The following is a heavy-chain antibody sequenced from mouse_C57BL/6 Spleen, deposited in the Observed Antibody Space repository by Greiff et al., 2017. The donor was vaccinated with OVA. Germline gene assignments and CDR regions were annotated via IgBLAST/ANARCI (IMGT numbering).Heavy chain of an antibody. CDR3: ARYGYSNFYWYFDV. J-gene: IGHJ1*03. CDR2: IYPGDGDT. CDR1: GYAFSSYW. Sequence: QVQLKESGAELVKPGASVKISCKASGYAFSSYWMNWVKQRPGKGLEWIGQIYPGDGDTKYNGKFKGQATLTADKSSSAAYMQLSSLTSEDSAVYFCARYGYSNFYWYFDVWGTGTTVTVSS. V-gene: IGHV1-80*01. D-gene: IGHD2-5*01.